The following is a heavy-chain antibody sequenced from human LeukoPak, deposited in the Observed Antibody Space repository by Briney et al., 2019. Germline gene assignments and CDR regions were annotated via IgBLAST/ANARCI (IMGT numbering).Heavy chain of an antibody. CDR3: ARGWLVGN. CDR2: ITSSSYI. J-gene: IGHJ4*02. CDR1: GFTFSGYS. V-gene: IGHV3-21*04. Sequence: GGSLRLSCAASGFTFSGYSMNWVRQAPGKGLEWVSSITSSSYIYYADSVKGRFTISRDNAKNSLYLQMNSLRAEDTAVYYCARGWLVGNWGQGTLVTVSS. D-gene: IGHD6-19*01.